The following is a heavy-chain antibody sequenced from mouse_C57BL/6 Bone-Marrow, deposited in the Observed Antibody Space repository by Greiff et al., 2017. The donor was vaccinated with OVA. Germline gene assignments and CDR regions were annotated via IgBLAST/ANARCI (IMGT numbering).Heavy chain of an antibody. CDR1: GFTFNTYA. V-gene: IGHV10-3*01. D-gene: IGHD2-5*01. Sequence: EVKVEESGGGLVQPKGSLKLSCAASGFTFNTYAMHWVRQAPGKGLEWVARIRSKSSNYATYYADSVKDRFTISRDDSQSMLYLQMNNLKTEDTAMYYSVRPYSNYGRFAFWGQGTLVTVSA. J-gene: IGHJ3*01. CDR3: VRPYSNYGRFAF. CDR2: IRSKSSNYAT.